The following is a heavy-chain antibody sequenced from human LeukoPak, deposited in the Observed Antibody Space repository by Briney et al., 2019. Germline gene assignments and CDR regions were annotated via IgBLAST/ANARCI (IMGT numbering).Heavy chain of an antibody. Sequence: TSETLSLTCAVYGGSFSGYYWSWIRQPPGKGLEWIGEINHSGSTNYNPSLKSRVTISVDTFKNQFSLKLSSVTAADTAVYYCARGSSPAYCGGDCSYYFDYWGQGTLVTVSS. V-gene: IGHV4-34*01. CDR3: ARGSSPAYCGGDCSYYFDY. D-gene: IGHD2-21*02. J-gene: IGHJ4*02. CDR2: INHSGST. CDR1: GGSFSGYY.